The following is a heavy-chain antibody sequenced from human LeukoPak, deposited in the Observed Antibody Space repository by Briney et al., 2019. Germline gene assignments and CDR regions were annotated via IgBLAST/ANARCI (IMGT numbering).Heavy chain of an antibody. V-gene: IGHV3-11*01. J-gene: IGHJ6*03. CDR2: ISSSGSTI. Sequence: PGGSLRLSCAASGFTFSDYYMSWIRQAPRKGLEWVSYISSSGSTIYYADSVKGRFTISRDNAKNSLYLQMNSLRAEDTAVYYCARDAPIVAVPAAPYYYYYYMDVWGKGTTVTVSS. CDR3: ARDAPIVAVPAAPYYYYYYMDV. CDR1: GFTFSDYY. D-gene: IGHD2-2*01.